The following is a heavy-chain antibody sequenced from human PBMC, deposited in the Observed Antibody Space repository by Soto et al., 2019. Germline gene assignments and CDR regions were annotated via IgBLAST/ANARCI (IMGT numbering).Heavy chain of an antibody. CDR1: GGSISSGDYY. D-gene: IGHD3-10*01. V-gene: IGHV4-30-4*01. CDR2: IYYSGST. CDR3: ARVGGFGATTIDY. J-gene: IGHJ4*02. Sequence: TVSLTCTVSGGSISSGDYYWSWIRQPPGKGLEWIGYIYYSGSTYYNPSLKSRVTISVDTSKNQFSLKLSSVTAADTAVYYCARVGGFGATTIDYWGQGTRVTVSS.